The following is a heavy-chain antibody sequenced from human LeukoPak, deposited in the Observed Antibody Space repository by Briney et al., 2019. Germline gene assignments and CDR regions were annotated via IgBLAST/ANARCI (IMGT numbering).Heavy chain of an antibody. CDR3: TRDRSRAEDD. J-gene: IGHJ4*02. D-gene: IGHD1-14*01. CDR2: IRYDGSDK. CDR1: GFTFSRYG. Sequence: PGGSLRLSCAASGFTFSRYGMHWVRQAPGKGLEWVAFIRYDGSDKSYADSVKGRFTISRDNANNLLYLQMNSLRGEDTAVYYCTRDRSRAEDDWGQGTLVTVSS. V-gene: IGHV3-30*02.